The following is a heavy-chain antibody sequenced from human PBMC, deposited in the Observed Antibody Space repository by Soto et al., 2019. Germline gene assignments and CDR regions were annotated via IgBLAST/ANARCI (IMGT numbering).Heavy chain of an antibody. CDR3: ARTRTGIMWGVYYYYGIDV. V-gene: IGHV3-33*01. CDR2: IWYDGSNK. D-gene: IGHD1-1*01. CDR1: GFTFSSYG. J-gene: IGHJ6*02. Sequence: GGSLRLSCAASGFTFSSYGMHWVRQAPGKGLEWVAVIWYDGSNKYYADSVKGRFTISRDNSKNTLYLQMNSLRAEDTAVYYCARTRTGIMWGVYYYYGIDVWGQGTTVTVSS.